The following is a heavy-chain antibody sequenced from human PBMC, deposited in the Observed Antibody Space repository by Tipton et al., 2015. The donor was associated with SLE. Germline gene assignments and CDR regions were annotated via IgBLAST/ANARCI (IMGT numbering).Heavy chain of an antibody. D-gene: IGHD6-13*01. Sequence: TLSLTCAVSGGSISSGGYSWSWIRQPPGKGLEWIGYIYHSGSTYYNPSLKSRVTISVDRSKNQFSLKLSSVTAADTAVYYCARGIGGAAAGNLDYWGQGTLVTVSS. V-gene: IGHV4-30-2*01. CDR2: IYHSGST. J-gene: IGHJ4*02. CDR1: GGSISSGGYS. CDR3: ARGIGGAAAGNLDY.